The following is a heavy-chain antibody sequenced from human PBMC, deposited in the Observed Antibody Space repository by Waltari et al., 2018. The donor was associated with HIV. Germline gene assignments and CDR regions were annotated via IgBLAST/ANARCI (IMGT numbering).Heavy chain of an antibody. CDR2: INHSGST. J-gene: IGHJ4*02. CDR3: ARAIAVASTGVFDY. CDR1: GGTFSGSR. Sequence: QVQLQQWGAGLLKPSETLSLTCAVYGGTFSGSRWSWIRQTPGKGREWIGEINHSGSTNDNPSLKSRITMSIDTSKNQFSLKLRSVTAADTTVYYCARAIAVASTGVFDYWGQGTLVTVSS. V-gene: IGHV4-34*02. D-gene: IGHD6-19*01.